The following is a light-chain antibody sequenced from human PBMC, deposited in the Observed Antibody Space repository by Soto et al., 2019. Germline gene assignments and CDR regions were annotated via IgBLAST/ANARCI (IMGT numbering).Light chain of an antibody. CDR3: QQLKSYPVT. CDR2: AAS. Sequence: DIQLTQSPSFLSASVGDRVTITCRASQGISSYLAWYQQEPGKAPKPLIYAASTLQSGVLSRFSGSGSGTEFTLTISSLQPEDFATYYCQQLKSYPVTFGGGTKVEIK. J-gene: IGKJ4*01. CDR1: QGISSY. V-gene: IGKV1-9*01.